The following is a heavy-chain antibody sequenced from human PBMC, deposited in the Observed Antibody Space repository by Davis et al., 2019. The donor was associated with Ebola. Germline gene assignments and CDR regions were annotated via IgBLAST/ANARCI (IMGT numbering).Heavy chain of an antibody. CDR3: AKDPLGYKPRFDY. V-gene: IGHV3-23*01. CDR1: GFTFSSYA. CDR2: ISGSGGST. Sequence: GESLKISCAASGFTFSSYAMSWVRQAPGKGLEWVSAISGSGGSTYYADSVKGRFTISRDNSKNTLYLQMNSLRAEDTAVYYCAKDPLGYKPRFDYWGQGTLVTVSS. D-gene: IGHD5-24*01. J-gene: IGHJ4*02.